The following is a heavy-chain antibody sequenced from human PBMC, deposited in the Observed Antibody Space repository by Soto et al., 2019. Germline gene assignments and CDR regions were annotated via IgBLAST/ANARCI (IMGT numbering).Heavy chain of an antibody. Sequence: QLQLQESGPGLVKPSETLSLTCTVSGGSISSSSYYWGWIRQPPGKGLEWIGSIYYSGSTYYNTSLKSRVTISVDTSKNQFSLKLSSVTAADTAVYYCARMSYGDYVQWYFDLWGRGTLVTVSS. CDR2: IYYSGST. V-gene: IGHV4-39*01. CDR3: ARMSYGDYVQWYFDL. J-gene: IGHJ2*01. CDR1: GGSISSSSYY. D-gene: IGHD4-17*01.